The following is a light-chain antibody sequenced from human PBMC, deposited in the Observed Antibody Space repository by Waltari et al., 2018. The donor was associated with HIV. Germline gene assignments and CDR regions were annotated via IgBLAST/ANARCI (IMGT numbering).Light chain of an antibody. V-gene: IGLV1-40*01. CDR3: QSYVSSVNVV. CDR2: ANT. Sequence: QSVLTQPPSVSGAPGQTVTISCTGSSSNIGAAYDVHWYQQVPGTAPKLLIYANTNRPSGVPDRFAGSKAGTSASLAISGLQTEDEADYYCQSYVSSVNVVFGGGTRVTVL. CDR1: SSNIGAAYD. J-gene: IGLJ3*02.